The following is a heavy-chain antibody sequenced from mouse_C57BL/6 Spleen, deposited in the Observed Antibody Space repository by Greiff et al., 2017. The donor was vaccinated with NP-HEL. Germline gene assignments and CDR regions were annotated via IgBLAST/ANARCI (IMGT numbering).Heavy chain of an antibody. Sequence: VQLKESGPELVKPGASVKISCKASGYSFTGYYMNWVKQSPEKSLEWIGEINPSTGGTTYNQKFKAKATLTVDKSSSTAYMQLKSLTSEDSAVYYCAGYDLAYWGQGTLVTVSA. J-gene: IGHJ3*01. V-gene: IGHV1-42*01. CDR1: GYSFTGYY. D-gene: IGHD2-3*01. CDR2: INPSTGGT. CDR3: AGYDLAY.